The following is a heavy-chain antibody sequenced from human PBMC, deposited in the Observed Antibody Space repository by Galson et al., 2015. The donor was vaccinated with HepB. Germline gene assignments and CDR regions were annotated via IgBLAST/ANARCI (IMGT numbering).Heavy chain of an antibody. D-gene: IGHD3-9*01. CDR2: INSDGSST. J-gene: IGHJ6*02. Sequence: ALRLSCAASGFTFSSYWMHWVRQAPGKGLVWVSRINSDGSSTSYEDSVKGRFTISRDNAKNTLYLQMNSLRAEDTAVYYCAREGILTGYSYYYYGMDVWGQGTTVTVSS. CDR1: GFTFSSYW. CDR3: AREGILTGYSYYYYGMDV. V-gene: IGHV3-74*01.